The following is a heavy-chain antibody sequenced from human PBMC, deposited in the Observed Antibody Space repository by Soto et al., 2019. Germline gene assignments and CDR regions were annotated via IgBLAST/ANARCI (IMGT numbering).Heavy chain of an antibody. CDR2: IYYSGST. D-gene: IGHD3-10*01. CDR1: GGSISSSSYY. Sequence: SETLSLTCTVSGGSISSSSYYWGWIRQPPGKGLEWIGSIYYSGSTYYNPSLKSRVTISVDTSKNQFSLKLSSVTAADTAVYYCARDYYGSGSYYFDYWGQGTLVTVSS. CDR3: ARDYYGSGSYYFDY. V-gene: IGHV4-39*02. J-gene: IGHJ4*02.